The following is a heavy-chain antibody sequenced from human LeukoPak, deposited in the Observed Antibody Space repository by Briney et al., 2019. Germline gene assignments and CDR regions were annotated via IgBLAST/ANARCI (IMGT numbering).Heavy chain of an antibody. V-gene: IGHV1-69*04. D-gene: IGHD6-19*01. CDR2: IIPILGIA. CDR1: GGTFSSYA. CDR3: ARDSSVAGTSPGY. Sequence: GASVKVSCKASGGTFSSYAISWVRQAPGQGLEWMGRIIPILGIANYAQKFQGRVTITADKSTSTAYMELSSLRSEDTAVYYCARDSSVAGTSPGYWGQRTLVTVSS. J-gene: IGHJ4*02.